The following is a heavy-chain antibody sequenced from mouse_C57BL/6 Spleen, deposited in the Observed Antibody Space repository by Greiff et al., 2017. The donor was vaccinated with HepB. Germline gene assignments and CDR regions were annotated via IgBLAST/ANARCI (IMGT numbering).Heavy chain of an antibody. J-gene: IGHJ2*01. V-gene: IGHV1-80*01. CDR2: IYPGDGDT. CDR1: GYAFSSYW. CDR3: ARNYGSSSFDY. Sequence: VKVVESGAELVKPGASVKISCKASGYAFSSYWMNWVKQRPGKGLEWIGQIYPGDGDTNYNGKFKGKATLTADKSSSTAYMQLSSLTSEDSAVYFCARNYGSSSFDYWGQGTTLTVSS. D-gene: IGHD1-1*01.